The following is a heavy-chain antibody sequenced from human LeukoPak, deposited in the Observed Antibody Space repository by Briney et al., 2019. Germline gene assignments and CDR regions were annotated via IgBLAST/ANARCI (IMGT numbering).Heavy chain of an antibody. CDR2: ISSSGSTI. CDR1: GFTFSSYA. CDR3: ARVATKFLEWLRDPYLFDY. J-gene: IGHJ4*02. Sequence: GGSLRLSCAASGFTFSSYAMSWVRQAPGKGLEWVSYISSSGSTIYYADSVKGRFTISRDNAKNSLYLQMNSLRAEDTAVYYCARVATKFLEWLRDPYLFDYWGQGTLVTVSS. V-gene: IGHV3-48*04. D-gene: IGHD3-3*01.